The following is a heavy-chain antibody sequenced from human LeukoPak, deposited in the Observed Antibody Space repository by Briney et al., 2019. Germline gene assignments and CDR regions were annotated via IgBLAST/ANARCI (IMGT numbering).Heavy chain of an antibody. CDR1: GFTFSSYA. J-gene: IGHJ3*02. Sequence: GGSLRLSCAASGFTFSSYAMSWVRQAPGKGLEWLAVVSSHGVDKFYADSVRGRFTISKDTSKNTLYLQMNSLRAEDTAVYYCARERGPNDAFDIWGQGTMVTVSS. CDR3: ARERGPNDAFDI. V-gene: IGHV3-30*04. CDR2: VSSHGVDK.